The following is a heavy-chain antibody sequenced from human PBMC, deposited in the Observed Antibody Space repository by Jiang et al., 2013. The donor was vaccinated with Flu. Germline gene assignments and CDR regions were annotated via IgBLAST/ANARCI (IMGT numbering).Heavy chain of an antibody. CDR3: ASLLLGNAGFDY. Sequence: GSGLVKPSETLSLTCTVSGYSISSAYYWGWIRQPPGKGLEWIGTIYHSGSTFYNPSLQSRVTISVDTSKNQFSLKLTSVTAADTAVYYCASLLLGNAGFDYWGQGTLVTVSS. CDR2: IYHSGST. D-gene: IGHD1-26*01. J-gene: IGHJ4*02. V-gene: IGHV4-38-2*02. CDR1: GYSISSAYY.